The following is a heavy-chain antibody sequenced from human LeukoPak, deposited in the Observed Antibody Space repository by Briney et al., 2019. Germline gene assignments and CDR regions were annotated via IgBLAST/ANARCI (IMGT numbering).Heavy chain of an antibody. CDR3: ARDRTRTGYSSGWYHDY. J-gene: IGHJ4*02. Sequence: ASVKVSCKASGYTFTGYYMHWVRQAPGQGLEWMGWTNPNSGGTNYAQKFQGRVTMTRDTSISTAYMELSRPRSDDTAVYYCARDRTRTGYSSGWYHDYWGQGTLVTVSS. D-gene: IGHD6-19*01. CDR2: TNPNSGGT. CDR1: GYTFTGYY. V-gene: IGHV1-2*02.